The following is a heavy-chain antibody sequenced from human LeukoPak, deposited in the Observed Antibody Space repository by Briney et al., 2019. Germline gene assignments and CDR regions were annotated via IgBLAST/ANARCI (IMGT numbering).Heavy chain of an antibody. CDR1: GGSINSYY. J-gene: IGHJ4*02. D-gene: IGHD3-9*01. CDR2: IYYSGST. Sequence: SETLSLTCTVSGGSINSYYWSWLRQPPGKGLEWIGYIYYSGSTNYNPSLKSRVTISVDTSKNQFSLKLSSVTAADAAVYYCARAPYYDFLTGHDYWGQGTLVTVSS. CDR3: ARAPYYDFLTGHDY. V-gene: IGHV4-59*12.